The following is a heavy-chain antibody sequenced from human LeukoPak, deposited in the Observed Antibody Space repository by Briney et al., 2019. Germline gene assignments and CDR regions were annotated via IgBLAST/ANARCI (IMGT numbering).Heavy chain of an antibody. D-gene: IGHD3-22*01. V-gene: IGHV1-8*01. CDR1: GYTFTSYD. CDR3: ARVVHDSSGYPFDY. Sequence: ASVKVSCKASGYTFTSYDINWVRQATGQGLEWMGWMNPNSGNTGYAQKFQGRVTMTRYTSISTAYMELSSLRSEDTAVYYCARVVHDSSGYPFDYWGQGTLVTVSS. J-gene: IGHJ4*02. CDR2: MNPNSGNT.